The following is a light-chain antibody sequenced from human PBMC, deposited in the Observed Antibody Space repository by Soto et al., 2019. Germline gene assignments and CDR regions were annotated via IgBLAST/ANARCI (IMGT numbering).Light chain of an antibody. J-gene: IGKJ4*01. CDR1: LSVFYSSNNQNY. CDR2: WAS. V-gene: IGKV4-1*01. CDR3: HQYYTTLAPT. Sequence: DIVMTQSPDSLTVSLGERATINCKSSLSVFYSSNNQNYLAWYQHKPGQPPKLLIYWASTRESGVPDLFSCSGSGTDFTLTIISLQAEDLAVYYCHQYYTTLAPTFGGGTKVEIK.